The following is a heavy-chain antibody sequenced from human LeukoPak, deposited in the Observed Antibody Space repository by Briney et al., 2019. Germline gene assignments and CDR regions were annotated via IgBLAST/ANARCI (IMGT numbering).Heavy chain of an antibody. Sequence: ASVKVSCKASGYPFTGYYIHWVRQAPGQGLEWMGWISPNTGDTNYAQKFQGRVTMTRDTSISTAYMELSRLRSDDTAMYYCAKVNFRYYSALPSPDYWGQGTLVTVSS. V-gene: IGHV1-2*02. CDR1: GYPFTGYY. CDR2: ISPNTGDT. CDR3: AKVNFRYYSALPSPDY. J-gene: IGHJ4*02. D-gene: IGHD2/OR15-2a*01.